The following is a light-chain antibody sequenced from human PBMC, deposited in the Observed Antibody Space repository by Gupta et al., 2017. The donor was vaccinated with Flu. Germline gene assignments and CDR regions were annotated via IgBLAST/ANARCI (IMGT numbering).Light chain of an antibody. V-gene: IGKV1D-12*01. CDR1: QGVSSW. Sequence: PSSVSASVGDRVTITCRASQGVSSWLAWYQQKTGKAPKLLIYAATSLQGGGPSRCSGSGAGTDITITISSLQAEDDATYYCRQANSIPLTFGEGTKVEIK. CDR3: RQANSIPLT. J-gene: IGKJ4*01. CDR2: AAT.